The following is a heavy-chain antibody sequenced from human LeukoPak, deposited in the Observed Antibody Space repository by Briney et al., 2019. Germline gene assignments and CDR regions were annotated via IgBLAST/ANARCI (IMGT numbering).Heavy chain of an antibody. D-gene: IGHD3-9*01. CDR2: VSYDGTND. Sequence: GGSLRLSCAASGFTFSSYAMHWVRQAPGKGLEWVAVVSYDGTNDYYTDSVTGRFTISRDNSKNTLFLQMNSLRVEDTAVYFCARNRGATGFYWVDYWGQGTLVSVSS. CDR3: ARNRGATGFYWVDY. V-gene: IGHV3-30-3*01. CDR1: GFTFSSYA. J-gene: IGHJ4*02.